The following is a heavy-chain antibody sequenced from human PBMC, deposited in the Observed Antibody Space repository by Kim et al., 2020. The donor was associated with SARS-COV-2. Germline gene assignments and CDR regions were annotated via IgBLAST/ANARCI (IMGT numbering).Heavy chain of an antibody. Sequence: SETLSLTCTVSGGSISSSSYYWGWIRQPPGKGLEWIGSIYYSGSTYYNPSLKSRVTISVDTSKNQFSLKLSSVTAEDTAVYYCAVRERSTADYYYYMDV. J-gene: IGHJ6*03. CDR2: IYYSGST. CDR3: AVRERSTADYYYYMDV. CDR1: GGSISSSSYY. V-gene: IGHV4-39*01. D-gene: IGHD1-1*01.